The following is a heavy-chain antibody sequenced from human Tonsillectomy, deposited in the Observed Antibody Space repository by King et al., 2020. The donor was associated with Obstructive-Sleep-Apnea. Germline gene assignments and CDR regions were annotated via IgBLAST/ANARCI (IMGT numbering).Heavy chain of an antibody. V-gene: IGHV4-59*01. Sequence: QLQESGPRLVKPSGTLSLICTVSGGSISSYYWSWIRQPPGKGLEWIGYIYYSGSTNYNPSLTSRVTISVDTSKNQFSLKLSSVTAADTAVYYFARGRDLYYDSSGIDYWGQGTLVTVSS. CDR3: ARGRDLYYDSSGIDY. J-gene: IGHJ4*02. CDR1: GGSISSYY. D-gene: IGHD3-22*01. CDR2: IYYSGST.